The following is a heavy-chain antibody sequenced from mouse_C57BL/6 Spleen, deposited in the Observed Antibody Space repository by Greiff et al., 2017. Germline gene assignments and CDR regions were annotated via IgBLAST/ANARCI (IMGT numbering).Heavy chain of an antibody. CDR2: IDPSDSYT. CDR1: GYTFTSYW. V-gene: IGHV1-50*01. Sequence: QSCTASGYTFTSYWMQWVKQRPGQGLEWIGEIDPSDSYTNYNQKFKGKATLTVDTSSSTAYMQLSSLTSEDSAVYYCARRNPDYWGQGTTLTVSS. J-gene: IGHJ2*01. CDR3: ARRNPDY.